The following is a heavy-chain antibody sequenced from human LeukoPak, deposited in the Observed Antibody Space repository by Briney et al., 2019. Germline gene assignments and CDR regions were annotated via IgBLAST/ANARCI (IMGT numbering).Heavy chain of an antibody. V-gene: IGHV4-39*07. CDR3: ARLYYYDSSGYLYGMDV. Sequence: KPSEILSLTCTVSGGSISSSSYYWGWIRQPPGKGLEWIGSIYYSGSTYYNPSLKSRVTISVDTSKNQFSLKLSSVTAADTAVYYCARLYYYDSSGYLYGMDVWGQGTTVTVSS. CDR2: IYYSGST. D-gene: IGHD3-22*01. J-gene: IGHJ6*02. CDR1: GGSISSSSYY.